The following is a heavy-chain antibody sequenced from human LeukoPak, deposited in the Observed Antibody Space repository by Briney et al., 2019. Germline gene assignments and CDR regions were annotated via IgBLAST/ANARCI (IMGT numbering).Heavy chain of an antibody. Sequence: PGGSLRLSCAASGFTFTSYSMNWVRQAPGKGLEWVSVISGSSAATYYADSVKGRFTISRDTSKNTLNLQMNSLRGEDTAIYYCAKGRYDGSGFPYFQHWGQGTLVTVSS. J-gene: IGHJ1*01. CDR1: GFTFTSYS. V-gene: IGHV3-23*01. CDR3: AKGRYDGSGFPYFQH. CDR2: ISGSSAAT. D-gene: IGHD3-22*01.